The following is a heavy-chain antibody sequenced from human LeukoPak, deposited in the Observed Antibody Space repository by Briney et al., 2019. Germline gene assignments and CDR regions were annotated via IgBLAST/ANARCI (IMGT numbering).Heavy chain of an antibody. CDR2: INPNSGGT. Sequence: ASVKVSCKASGYTFTGYYMHWLRQAPGQGLEWMGWINPNSGGTNYAQKFQGRVTMTRDTSISTAYMELSRLRSDDTAVYYCARGQRELPPQYNWFDPWGQGTLVTVSS. CDR3: ARGQRELPPQYNWFDP. V-gene: IGHV1-2*02. J-gene: IGHJ5*02. CDR1: GYTFTGYY. D-gene: IGHD1-26*01.